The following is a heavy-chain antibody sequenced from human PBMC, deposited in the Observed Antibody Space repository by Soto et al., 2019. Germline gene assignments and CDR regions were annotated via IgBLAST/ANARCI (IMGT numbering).Heavy chain of an antibody. CDR3: AKTRGAMIYAISVYGMDV. V-gene: IGHV3-23*01. Sequence: EVQLLESGGGFIHPGGSLRLSCAASGFSFSSFAMNWVRQAPGKGLEWVSIISGSAESTFYADSVKGRFPISRHNYKSTLYLEIKSLRAEDTAVYYCAKTRGAMIYAISVYGMDVWGQGTTVTVSS. CDR2: ISGSAEST. D-gene: IGHD2-8*01. J-gene: IGHJ6*02. CDR1: GFSFSSFA.